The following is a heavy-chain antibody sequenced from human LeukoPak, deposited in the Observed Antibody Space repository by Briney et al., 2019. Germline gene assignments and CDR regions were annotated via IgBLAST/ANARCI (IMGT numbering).Heavy chain of an antibody. D-gene: IGHD6-6*01. CDR2: ISYDGSNK. Sequence: PGGSLRLSCAASGFTFSSYAMHWVRQAPGKGLEWVAVISYDGSNKYYADSVKGRFTISRDNSKNTLYLQMNSLRAEDTAVYYCAKNQDDIAARPAPHYWGQGTLVTVSS. CDR1: GFTFSSYA. V-gene: IGHV3-30-3*02. CDR3: AKNQDDIAARPAPHY. J-gene: IGHJ4*02.